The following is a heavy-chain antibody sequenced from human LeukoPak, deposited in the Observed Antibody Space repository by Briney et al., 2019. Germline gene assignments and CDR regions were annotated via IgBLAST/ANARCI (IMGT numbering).Heavy chain of an antibody. D-gene: IGHD3-3*01. J-gene: IGHJ6*02. V-gene: IGHV3-74*01. CDR2: INSDGSST. CDR3: ARAPYDFWSGYYMDV. CDR1: GFTFSSYW. Sequence: GGSLRLSCAASGFTFSSYWMHWVRQAPGKGLVWVSRINSDGSSTSYADSVKGRFTISRDNAKNTLYLQMNSLRAEDTAVYYCARAPYDFWSGYYMDVWGQGTTVTVSS.